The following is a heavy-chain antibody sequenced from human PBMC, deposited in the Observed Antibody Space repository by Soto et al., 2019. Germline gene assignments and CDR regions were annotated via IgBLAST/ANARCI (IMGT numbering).Heavy chain of an antibody. CDR1: GFTFSAYY. D-gene: IGHD2-2*01. CDR3: ARSLLDEYSSSRSSAYYGMDV. V-gene: IGHV1-2*02. Sequence: GASVKVSCKASGFTFSAYYIYWVRQAPGQGLEWIGWINPNSGGTNNAQKFQGRVTMTRDTSTSTVYMELSALISDDTAVYFCARSLLDEYSSSRSSAYYGMDVWGQGTTVTVSS. J-gene: IGHJ6*02. CDR2: INPNSGGT.